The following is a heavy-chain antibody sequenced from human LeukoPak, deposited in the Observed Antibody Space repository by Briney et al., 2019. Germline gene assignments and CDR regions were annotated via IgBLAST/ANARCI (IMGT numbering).Heavy chain of an antibody. Sequence: PGRSLRLSCAASGFTFSDYAMHWVRQAPGKGLEWVAVISYDGSNTYYADSVKGRFTISRDNAKNSLYLQMNSLRAEDTAVYYCARDFGSTGYWGQGTLVTVSS. V-gene: IGHV3-30*04. CDR2: ISYDGSNT. CDR1: GFTFSDYA. J-gene: IGHJ4*02. CDR3: ARDFGSTGY. D-gene: IGHD2-2*01.